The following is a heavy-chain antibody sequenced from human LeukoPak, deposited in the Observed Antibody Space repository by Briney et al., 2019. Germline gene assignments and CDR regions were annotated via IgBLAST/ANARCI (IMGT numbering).Heavy chain of an antibody. CDR2: IRYDGSNK. D-gene: IGHD5-12*01. CDR1: GFTFSTYG. CDR3: AKDLGRGYGDALDY. Sequence: PGGSLRLSCAAAGFTFSTYGIHWVRQAPGKGLEWVTFIRYDGSNKFYADSVKGRFTISRDNSKNSLYLQMNSLRTEDTALYYCAKDLGRGYGDALDYWGQGTLVTVSS. J-gene: IGHJ4*02. V-gene: IGHV3-30*02.